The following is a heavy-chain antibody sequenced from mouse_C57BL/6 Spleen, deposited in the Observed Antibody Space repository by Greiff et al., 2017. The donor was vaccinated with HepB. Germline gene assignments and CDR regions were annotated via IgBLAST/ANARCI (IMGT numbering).Heavy chain of an antibody. CDR2: IDPEDGDT. J-gene: IGHJ2*01. CDR1: GFNIKDYY. D-gene: IGHD2-3*01. CDR3: TTRGLLPSYYFDY. V-gene: IGHV14-1*01. Sequence: VQLKQSGAELVRPGASVKLSCTASGFNIKDYYMHWVKQRPEQGLEWIGRIDPEDGDTEYAPKFQGKATMTADTSSNTAYLQLSSLTSEDTAVYYCTTRGLLPSYYFDYWGQGTTLTVSS.